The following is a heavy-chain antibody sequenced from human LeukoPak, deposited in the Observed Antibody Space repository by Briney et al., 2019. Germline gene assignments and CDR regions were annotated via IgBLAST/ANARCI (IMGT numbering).Heavy chain of an antibody. V-gene: IGHV3-48*01. CDR3: AKAVGSISWSFDY. D-gene: IGHD6-13*01. CDR1: GFTFSSYS. Sequence: GGSLRLSGAASGFTFSSYSMNWVRQAPGKGLEWVSYISSSSSTIYYADSVKGRFTISRDNSKSTLYLQMDSLRGDDAAVYYCAKAVGSISWSFDYWGQGTLVTVSS. CDR2: ISSSSSTI. J-gene: IGHJ4*02.